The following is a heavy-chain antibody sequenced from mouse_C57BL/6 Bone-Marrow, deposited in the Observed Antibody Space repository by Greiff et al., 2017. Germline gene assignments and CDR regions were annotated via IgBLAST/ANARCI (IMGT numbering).Heavy chain of an antibody. CDR2: INPGSGGT. J-gene: IGHJ2*01. CDR1: GYAFTNYL. CDR3: ARDGDYGDFDY. V-gene: IGHV1-54*01. Sequence: VKLQESGAELVRPGTSVKVSCKASGYAFTNYLIEWVKQRPGQGLEWIGVINPGSGGTNYNEKFKGKATLTPDKSSSTAYMQLSSLTSEDSAVYFCARDGDYGDFDYWGQGTTLTVSS. D-gene: IGHD1-1*01.